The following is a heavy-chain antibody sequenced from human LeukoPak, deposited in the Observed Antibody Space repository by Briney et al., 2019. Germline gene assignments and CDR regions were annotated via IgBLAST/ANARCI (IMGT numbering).Heavy chain of an antibody. D-gene: IGHD3-9*01. CDR1: GFTFRSYG. Sequence: PGGSLRLSCVASGFTFRSYGMHWVRQAPGKGLEWVAVVAYDESNIDYVDSVKGRFTISRDNSKNTVYLQMNSLRGEDTAVYYCARGLLRYSIYGMDVWGQGTTVTVSS. CDR3: ARGLLRYSIYGMDV. J-gene: IGHJ6*02. CDR2: VAYDESNI. V-gene: IGHV3-30*03.